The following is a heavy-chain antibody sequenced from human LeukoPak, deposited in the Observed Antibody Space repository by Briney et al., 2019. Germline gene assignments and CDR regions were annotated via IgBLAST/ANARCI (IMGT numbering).Heavy chain of an antibody. CDR1: GFTFDESA. Sequence: GRSLRLSCAASGFTFDESAMHWVRQAPGKGLEWVSGIGWDSKSIFYADSVKGRFTISRDNAKNSLYLQMNGLRPEDTASYYCAKAVAAPGAFDIWGRGTVVTVSS. V-gene: IGHV3-9*01. J-gene: IGHJ3*02. CDR2: IGWDSKSI. D-gene: IGHD6-19*01. CDR3: AKAVAAPGAFDI.